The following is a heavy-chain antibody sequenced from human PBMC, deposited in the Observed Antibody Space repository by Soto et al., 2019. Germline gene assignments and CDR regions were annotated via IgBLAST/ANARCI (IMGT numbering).Heavy chain of an antibody. Sequence: SETLSLTCAVYGGSFSGYYWSWIRQPPGKGLEWIGEINHSGSTNYNPSLKSRVTISVDTSKNQFSLKLSSVTAADTAVYYCARGRGPIVATDQGYDYWGQGTLVTVSS. CDR3: ARGRGPIVATDQGYDY. D-gene: IGHD5-12*01. CDR2: INHSGST. CDR1: GGSFSGYY. V-gene: IGHV4-34*01. J-gene: IGHJ4*02.